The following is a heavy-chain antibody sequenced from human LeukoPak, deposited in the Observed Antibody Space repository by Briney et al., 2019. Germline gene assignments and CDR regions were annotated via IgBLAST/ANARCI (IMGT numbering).Heavy chain of an antibody. CDR3: ARVIVVLGGYFDY. CDR1: GGSFSGYY. CDR2: INHSGSP. V-gene: IGHV4-34*01. J-gene: IGHJ4*02. Sequence: SETLSLTCAVYGGSFSGYYWSWVRQPPGRGLEWIAEINHSGSPNYNPSLKSRVTMSIDTSKNQFSPKLSSVTAADTAVYYCARVIVVLGGYFDYWGQGTLVTVSS. D-gene: IGHD2-8*02.